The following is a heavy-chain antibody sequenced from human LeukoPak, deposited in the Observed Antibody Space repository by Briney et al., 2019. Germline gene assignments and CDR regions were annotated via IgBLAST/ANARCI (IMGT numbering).Heavy chain of an antibody. CDR2: INHSGST. D-gene: IGHD5-24*01. V-gene: IGHV4-34*01. CDR1: GGSFSGYY. Sequence: SETLSLTCAVYGGSFSGYYWSWLRQPPGKGLEWIWEINHSGSTNYNPSLKSRVTISVDTSKNQFSLKLSSVTAADTAVYYCARGGRWLQGFDYWGQGTLVTVSS. CDR3: ARGGRWLQGFDY. J-gene: IGHJ4*02.